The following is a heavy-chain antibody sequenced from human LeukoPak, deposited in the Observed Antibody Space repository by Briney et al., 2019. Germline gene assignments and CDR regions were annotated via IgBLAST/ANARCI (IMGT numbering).Heavy chain of an antibody. J-gene: IGHJ4*02. Sequence: SETLSLTCSVSGASVSDYYCIWIRQPPGKGLEWIGYVYNSVITNYNPSLRSRVTISVDTSKNQFSLKLNSVTAADTAVYYCARVRLSSGYSNWGQGTLVTVSS. CDR3: ARVRLSSGYSN. CDR1: GASVSDYY. V-gene: IGHV4-59*02. D-gene: IGHD3-22*01. CDR2: VYNSVIT.